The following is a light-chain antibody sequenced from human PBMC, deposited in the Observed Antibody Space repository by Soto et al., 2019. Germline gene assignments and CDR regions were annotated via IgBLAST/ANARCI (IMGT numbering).Light chain of an antibody. CDR3: QQYGSSPL. V-gene: IGKV3-20*01. CDR1: QSINSNY. CDR2: GAS. Sequence: EIVLTQSPGTLSLSPGERATLSCRASQSINSNYLAWYQQKPGQAPRLLMYGASSKATGIPDRFSGSGSGTDLTLTTSRLEPEDFEVYYCQQYGSSPLFGPGTKVDIK. J-gene: IGKJ3*01.